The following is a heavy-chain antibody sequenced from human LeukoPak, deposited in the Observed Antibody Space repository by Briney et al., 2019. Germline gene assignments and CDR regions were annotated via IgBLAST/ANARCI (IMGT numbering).Heavy chain of an antibody. CDR1: GGSISSYY. J-gene: IGHJ2*01. CDR2: IYTSGST. D-gene: IGHD1-26*01. Sequence: SETLSLTCTVSGGSISSYYWSWIRQPAGKGLEWIGRIYTSGSTNYNPSLKSRATISVDTSKNQFSLKLSSVTAADTAVYYCARYTYYSGSYDWYFDLWGRGTLVTVSS. CDR3: ARYTYYSGSYDWYFDL. V-gene: IGHV4-4*07.